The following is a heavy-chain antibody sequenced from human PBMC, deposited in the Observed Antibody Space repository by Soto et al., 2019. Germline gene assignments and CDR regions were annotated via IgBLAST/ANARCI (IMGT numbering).Heavy chain of an antibody. CDR3: AREGSRPYAYYGMDV. CDR1: GYTFTSYG. J-gene: IGHJ6*02. CDR2: ISAYNGNT. Sequence: QVQLVQSGAEVKKPGASVKVSCKASGYTFTSYGFSWVRQAPGQGLEWMGWISAYNGNTNYAQKLQGRVTMTTDTATSIAYMELRSLRSDDTAVYYCAREGSRPYAYYGMDVWGQGTTVTVSS. V-gene: IGHV1-18*01. D-gene: IGHD1-26*01.